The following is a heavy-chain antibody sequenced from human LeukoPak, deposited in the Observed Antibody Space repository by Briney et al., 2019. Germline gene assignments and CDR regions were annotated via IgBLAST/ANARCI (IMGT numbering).Heavy chain of an antibody. CDR2: ISYDGSNK. Sequence: GGSLRLSCAASGFTFSSYAMHWVRQAPGKGLEWVAVISYDGSNKYYADSVKGRFTISRDNSKNTLYLQMNSLRAEDTAVYFCARGYSSYWYGVQAPYYFDYWGQGALVTVSS. J-gene: IGHJ4*02. CDR1: GFTFSSYA. CDR3: ARGYSSYWYGVQAPYYFDY. V-gene: IGHV3-30*04. D-gene: IGHD6-13*01.